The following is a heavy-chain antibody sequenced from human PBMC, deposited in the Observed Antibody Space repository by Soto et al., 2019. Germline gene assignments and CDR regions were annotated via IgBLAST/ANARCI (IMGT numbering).Heavy chain of an antibody. Sequence: VQLVESGGGVVQPGRSLRLSCAASGFTFSSYGMHWVRQAPGKGLEWVAVIWYDGSNKYYADSVKGRFTISRDNSKNTLYLQMNSLRAEDTAVYYCARDQGSGKYYMDVWGKGTTVTVSS. CDR2: IWYDGSNK. J-gene: IGHJ6*03. CDR1: GFTFSSYG. D-gene: IGHD3-10*01. CDR3: ARDQGSGKYYMDV. V-gene: IGHV3-33*01.